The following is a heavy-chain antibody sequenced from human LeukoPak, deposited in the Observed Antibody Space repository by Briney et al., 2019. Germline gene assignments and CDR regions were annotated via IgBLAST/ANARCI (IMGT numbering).Heavy chain of an antibody. CDR2: IHQVGSEI. J-gene: IGHJ4*02. CDR1: GFTFSAYW. V-gene: IGHV3-7*01. D-gene: IGHD6-13*01. Sequence: GGSLRLSCEVSGFTFSAYWMSWVRQPPGKGLEFVANIHQVGSEIHYVDSVRGRFTISRDNVKSLLYLQMNGLRAEDEAIYYCTRVGSSWDLLDYWGRGTLVTVSS. CDR3: TRVGSSWDLLDY.